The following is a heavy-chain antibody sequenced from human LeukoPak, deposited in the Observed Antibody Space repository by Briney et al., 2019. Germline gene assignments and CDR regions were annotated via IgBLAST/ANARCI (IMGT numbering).Heavy chain of an antibody. J-gene: IGHJ4*02. CDR1: GYSISSGYY. D-gene: IGHD2-2*01. V-gene: IGHV4-38-2*02. CDR3: ARVPVYCSSTSCYPYCFDY. Sequence: SETLSLTCTVSGYSISSGYYWGWIRQPPGKGLEWIGSIYHSGSTYYNPSLKSRVTISVDTSKNQFSLKLSSVTAADTAVYYCARVPVYCSSTSCYPYCFDYWGQGTLVTVSS. CDR2: IYHSGST.